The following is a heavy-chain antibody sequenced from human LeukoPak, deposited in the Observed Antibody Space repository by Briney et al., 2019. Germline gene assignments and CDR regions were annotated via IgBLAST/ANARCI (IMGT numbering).Heavy chain of an antibody. V-gene: IGHV3-11*01. CDR3: ATDGAGFDT. Sequence: GGSLRLSCAASGFTFSDYYISWIRQAPGKGLERLSYINIGGTNTHYADSVKGRFTISRDNAKKSLYLEMNNLRAEDTAVYYCATDGAGFDTWGQGVLVTVSS. CDR1: GFTFSDYY. CDR2: INIGGTNT. J-gene: IGHJ5*02.